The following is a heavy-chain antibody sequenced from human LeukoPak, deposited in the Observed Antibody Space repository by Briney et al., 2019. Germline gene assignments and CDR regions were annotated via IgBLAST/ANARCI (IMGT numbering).Heavy chain of an antibody. CDR2: ISSSSVTI. D-gene: IGHD1-26*01. V-gene: IGHV3-48*04. Sequence: GGSLRLSCAASGFSFSSYSMNWVRQAPGKGLEWVSYISSSSVTIYYADSVKGRFTISRDNAKKSLYLQMNSLRAEDTALYYCARGGGGRYLVYWGQGTLVTVSS. CDR3: ARGGGGRYLVY. J-gene: IGHJ4*02. CDR1: GFSFSSYS.